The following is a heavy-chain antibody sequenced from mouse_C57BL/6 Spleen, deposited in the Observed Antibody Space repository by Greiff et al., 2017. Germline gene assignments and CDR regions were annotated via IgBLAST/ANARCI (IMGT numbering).Heavy chain of an antibody. CDR1: GYTFTGYW. Sequence: VQLQQSGAELMKPGASVKLSCKATGYTFTGYWIEWVKQRPGHGLEWIGEILPGSGSTNYNEKFKGKATFTADTSSNTAYMQLSSLTTEDSAIYYCAGGCPTVVADYYAMDYWGQGTSVTVSS. CDR3: AGGCPTVVADYYAMDY. V-gene: IGHV1-9*01. CDR2: ILPGSGST. J-gene: IGHJ4*01. D-gene: IGHD1-1*01.